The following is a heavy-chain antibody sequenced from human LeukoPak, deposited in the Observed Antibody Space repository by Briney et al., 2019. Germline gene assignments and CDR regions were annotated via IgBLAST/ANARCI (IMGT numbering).Heavy chain of an antibody. CDR3: ATGTKQQLVPGDFDY. CDR1: GFTFSSYE. Sequence: GGSLRLSCAASGFTFSSYEMNWVRQAPGKGLEWVSYISSSGSTIYYADSVKGRFTISRDNAKNSLYLQMNSLRAEDTAVYYCATGTKQQLVPGDFDYWGQGTLVTVSS. J-gene: IGHJ4*02. CDR2: ISSSGSTI. D-gene: IGHD6-13*01. V-gene: IGHV3-48*03.